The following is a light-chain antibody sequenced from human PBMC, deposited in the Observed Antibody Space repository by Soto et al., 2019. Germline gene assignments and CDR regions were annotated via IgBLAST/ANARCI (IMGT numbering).Light chain of an antibody. Sequence: QSALTQPASVSGSPGQSITISCTGTSSDVGSYNLVSWYQQHPGKAPKLMIYEGSKRPSGVSNRFSGSKSGNTASLTISGLQAEEEADYYCCSWGVAFGGGTKLTVL. CDR3: CSWGVA. CDR1: SSDVGSYNL. V-gene: IGLV2-23*01. J-gene: IGLJ2*01. CDR2: EGS.